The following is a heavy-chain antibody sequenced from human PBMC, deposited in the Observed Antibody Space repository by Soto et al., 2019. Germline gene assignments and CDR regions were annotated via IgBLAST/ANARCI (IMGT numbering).Heavy chain of an antibody. CDR2: IYYSGST. Sequence: SLTCTVSGGSISSSRYYWGWIRQPPGKGLELIGSIYYSGSTYYNPSLKSRVTISVDTSKNQFSLRLSSVTAADTALYYCARLSGNYPDYWGQGTLVTVSS. CDR1: GGSISSSRYY. V-gene: IGHV4-39*01. J-gene: IGHJ4*02. D-gene: IGHD1-7*01. CDR3: ARLSGNYPDY.